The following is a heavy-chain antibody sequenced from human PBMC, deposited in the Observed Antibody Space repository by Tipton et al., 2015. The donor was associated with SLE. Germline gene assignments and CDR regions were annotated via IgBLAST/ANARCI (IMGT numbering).Heavy chain of an antibody. CDR2: ISGSGGST. CDR1: GFTFSSYA. D-gene: IGHD6-6*01. Sequence: SLRLSCAASGFTFSSYAMSWVRQAPGKGLEWVSAISGSGGSTYYADSVKGRFTISRDNSKNTLYLQMNSLRAEDTAVYYCAREYSSSWWGYYFDYWGQGTLVTVSS. J-gene: IGHJ4*02. V-gene: IGHV3-23*01. CDR3: AREYSSSWWGYYFDY.